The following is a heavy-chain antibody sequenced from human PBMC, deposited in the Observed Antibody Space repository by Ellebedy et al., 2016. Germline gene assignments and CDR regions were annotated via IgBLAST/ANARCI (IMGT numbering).Heavy chain of an antibody. CDR1: GYSIGSGYF. J-gene: IGHJ4*02. CDR2: KFHSGST. CDR3: ARLPRLWWELPIGAYYFDY. V-gene: IGHV4-38-2*02. D-gene: IGHD1-26*01. Sequence: SETLSLTXTVSGYSIGSGYFWAWIRQPPGKGLEWIANKFHSGSTYYNPSLKSRVTISVDTSKNQFSLKLRSVTAADTAVYYCARLPRLWWELPIGAYYFDYWGQGTLVTVSS.